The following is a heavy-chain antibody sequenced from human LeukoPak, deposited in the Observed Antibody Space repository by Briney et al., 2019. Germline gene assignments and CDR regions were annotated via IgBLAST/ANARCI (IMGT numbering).Heavy chain of an antibody. CDR3: ARYYCAGVCYYFQH. CDR2: VYYSRST. J-gene: IGHJ1*01. D-gene: IGHD2-21*02. Sequence: SESLSLTCTVSGGSISSYYWSWIRQPPGKGLEWIGYVYYSRSTNYNPSLKSRVTISVDTSKNQFSLKLSSVTAADTAVYYCARYYCAGVCYYFQHWGQGTLVTVSS. CDR1: GGSISSYY. V-gene: IGHV4-59*01.